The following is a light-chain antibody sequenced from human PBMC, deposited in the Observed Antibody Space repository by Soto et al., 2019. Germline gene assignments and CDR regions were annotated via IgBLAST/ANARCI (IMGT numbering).Light chain of an antibody. V-gene: IGKV3-20*01. CDR3: PQHGTSPYT. CDR2: GSS. J-gene: IGKJ2*01. Sequence: EIVLTQSPGTLSLSPGERATLSCRASQSVSSSYLAWYQQKPGQAPRLLIYGSSSRATGIPDRFSGSGSGTDFTLTISRLEPEDVAVYYCPQHGTSPYTFGQGTVLEIK. CDR1: QSVSSSY.